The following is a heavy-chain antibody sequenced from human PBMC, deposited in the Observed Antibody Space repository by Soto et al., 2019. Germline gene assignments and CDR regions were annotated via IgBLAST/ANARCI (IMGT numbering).Heavy chain of an antibody. CDR1: GGTFSSYA. V-gene: IGHV1-69*19. Sequence: QVQLVQSGAEVKKPGSSVKVSCKASGGTFSSYAISWVRQAPGQGPEWMGDISPMFGAANYAPKFQGRVTITADESTGTSYMQLRSLTSEDTALYFCAREVQVHTPAFVYWGQGTLVTVSS. D-gene: IGHD3-10*01. J-gene: IGHJ4*02. CDR2: ISPMFGAA. CDR3: AREVQVHTPAFVY.